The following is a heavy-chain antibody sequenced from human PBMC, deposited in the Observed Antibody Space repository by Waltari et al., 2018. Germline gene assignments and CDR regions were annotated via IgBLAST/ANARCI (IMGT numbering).Heavy chain of an antibody. Sequence: QVQLQESGPGLVKPSETLSLTCTVSGYSISSGYYWGWIRQPPGKGLEWIGSIYHSGSTNYNPSLKSRVTISVDKSKNQFSLKLSSVTAADTAVYYCARLWFRDLNLPDGMDVWGQGTTVTVSS. CDR3: ARLWFRDLNLPDGMDV. CDR2: IYHSGST. D-gene: IGHD3-10*01. V-gene: IGHV4-38-2*02. J-gene: IGHJ6*02. CDR1: GYSISSGYY.